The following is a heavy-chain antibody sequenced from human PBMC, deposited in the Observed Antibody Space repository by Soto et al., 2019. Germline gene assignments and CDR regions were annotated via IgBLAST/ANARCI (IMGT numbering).Heavy chain of an antibody. CDR2: INPSGGST. CDR3: ARDMSTMLRGGMNYSYGMDV. J-gene: IGHJ6*02. V-gene: IGHV1-46*03. CDR1: GYTFTSYY. D-gene: IGHD3-10*01. Sequence: ASVKVSCKASGYTFTSYYMHWVRQAPGQGLEWMGIINPSGGSTNYAQKFQGRVTMTRDTSTSTVYMELSSLRSEDTAVYYCARDMSTMLRGGMNYSYGMDVWGQGTTVTVSS.